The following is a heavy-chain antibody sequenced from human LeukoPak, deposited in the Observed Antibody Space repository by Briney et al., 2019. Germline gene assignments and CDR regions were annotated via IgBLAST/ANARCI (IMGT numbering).Heavy chain of an antibody. CDR1: GFTFSNYG. Sequence: GGSLRLSCAASGFTFSNYGMHWVRQAPGKGLEWVAVISYDGSDKFYVDSVKGRFTISRDNSKNTLYLQMNSLRAEDTAVYYCGEGGGGRGNYHIDYWGQGTLVTVSS. D-gene: IGHD4-11*01. V-gene: IGHV3-30*03. CDR3: GEGGGGRGNYHIDY. CDR2: ISYDGSDK. J-gene: IGHJ4*02.